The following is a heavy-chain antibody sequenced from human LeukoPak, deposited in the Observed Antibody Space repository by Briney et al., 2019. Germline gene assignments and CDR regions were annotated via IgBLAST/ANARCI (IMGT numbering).Heavy chain of an antibody. D-gene: IGHD1-26*01. CDR3: AGDSVGFDS. J-gene: IGHJ4*02. CDR2: IYYSGST. CDR1: GGSIRNYY. Sequence: SETLSLTCTVSGGSIRNYYWNWIRQPPGKGLEWIGLIYYSGSTNYNPSLTSRVTISVDTSKNQFSLKLRSVTAADTAVYYCAGDSVGFDSWGQGTLVTVSS. V-gene: IGHV4-59*01.